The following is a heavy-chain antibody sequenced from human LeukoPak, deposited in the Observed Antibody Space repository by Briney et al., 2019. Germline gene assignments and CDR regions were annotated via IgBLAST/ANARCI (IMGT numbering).Heavy chain of an antibody. J-gene: IGHJ6*03. CDR2: IKQDGSEK. D-gene: IGHD6-6*01. CDR1: GFTSSSYW. CDR3: AREWQGYSSSRRGYYYYMDV. V-gene: IGHV3-7*01. Sequence: PGGSLRLSCAASGFTSSSYWMSWVRQAPGKGLEWVASIKQDGSEKYYVDSVKGRFTISRDNAKNSLYLQMNSLRAEDTAVYYCAREWQGYSSSRRGYYYYMDVWGKGTTVTVSS.